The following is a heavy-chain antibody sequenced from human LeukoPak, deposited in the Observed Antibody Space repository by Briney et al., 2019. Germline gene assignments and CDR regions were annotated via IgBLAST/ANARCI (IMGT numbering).Heavy chain of an antibody. CDR2: IYYSGST. CDR3: ARVRLGELSLWDY. CDR1: GGSISSYY. J-gene: IGHJ4*02. Sequence: SETLSLTCTVSGGSISSYYWSWIRQPPGKGLEWIGYIYYSGSTNYNPSLKSRVTISVDTSKNQFSLKLSSVTAAGTAVYYCARVRLGELSLWDYWGQGTLVTASS. D-gene: IGHD3-16*02. V-gene: IGHV4-59*01.